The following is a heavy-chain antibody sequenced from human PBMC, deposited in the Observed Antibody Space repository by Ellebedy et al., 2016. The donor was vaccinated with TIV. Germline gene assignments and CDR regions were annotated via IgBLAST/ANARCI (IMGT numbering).Heavy chain of an antibody. Sequence: ASVKVSCXASGGTFSSYAISWVRQAPGQGLEWMGWISAYNGNTNYAQKLQGRVTMTTDTSTSTAYMELSSLRSEDTAVYYCARVRTNGYYFDYWGQGTLVTVSS. CDR1: GGTFSSYA. CDR3: ARVRTNGYYFDY. CDR2: ISAYNGNT. J-gene: IGHJ4*02. D-gene: IGHD3-10*01. V-gene: IGHV1-18*01.